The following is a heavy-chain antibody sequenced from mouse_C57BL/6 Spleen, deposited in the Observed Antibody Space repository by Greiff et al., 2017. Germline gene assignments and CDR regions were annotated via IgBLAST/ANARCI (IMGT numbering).Heavy chain of an antibody. CDR3: ARERDYGRYYAMDY. V-gene: IGHV3-6*01. CDR2: ISYDGSN. D-gene: IGHD1-1*01. J-gene: IGHJ4*01. CDR1: GYSITSGYY. Sequence: EVKLVESGPGLVKPSQSLSLTCSVTGYSITSGYYWNWIRQFPGNKLEWMGYISYDGSNNYNPSLKNRISITRDTSKNQFFLKLNSVTTEDTATYYCARERDYGRYYAMDYWGQGTSVTVSS.